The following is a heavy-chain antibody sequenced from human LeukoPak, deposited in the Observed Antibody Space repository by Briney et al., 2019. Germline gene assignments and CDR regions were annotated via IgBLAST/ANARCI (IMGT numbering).Heavy chain of an antibody. Sequence: GGSLRLSCAASGFTFSSHGMNWVRQPPGKGLEWVSYISSGSSTIYYADSVKGRFTVSRDNAKNSLYLQMNSLRAEDTALYYCARDLWFDPWGQGTLVTVSS. CDR3: ARDLWFDP. V-gene: IGHV3-48*03. CDR1: GFTFSSHG. J-gene: IGHJ5*02. CDR2: ISSGSSTI.